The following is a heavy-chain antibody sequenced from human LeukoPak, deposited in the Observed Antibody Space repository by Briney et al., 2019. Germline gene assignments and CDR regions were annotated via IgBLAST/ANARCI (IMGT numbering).Heavy chain of an antibody. J-gene: IGHJ6*03. CDR2: ISSSSSYI. CDR3: ARDPTTTTDIYYYSYMYV. Sequence: NPGGSLRLSCAASGFTFISYSMNWVRQAPGKGLEWVSSISSSSSYIYYADSVKGRFTISRDNAKNSLYLQMNSLRAEDTAVYYCARDPTTTTDIYYYSYMYVWGKRTTVTVSS. D-gene: IGHD4-17*01. V-gene: IGHV3-21*01. CDR1: GFTFISYS.